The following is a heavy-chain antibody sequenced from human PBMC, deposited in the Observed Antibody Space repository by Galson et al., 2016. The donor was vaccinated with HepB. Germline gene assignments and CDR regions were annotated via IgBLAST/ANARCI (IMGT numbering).Heavy chain of an antibody. CDR2: IYPGDSDT. V-gene: IGHV5-51*01. CDR1: GYTFSNSW. D-gene: IGHD2-2*01. J-gene: IGHJ4*02. Sequence: QSGAEVKKPGESLKISCQASGYTFSNSWIGWVRQMPGKGLEWMGIIYPGDSDTTYSPSFQGHVTISANKSNNTAYLQWTSLKASDSAIYFCARHPQTTMPDYWGQGTLVTVSS. CDR3: ARHPQTTMPDY.